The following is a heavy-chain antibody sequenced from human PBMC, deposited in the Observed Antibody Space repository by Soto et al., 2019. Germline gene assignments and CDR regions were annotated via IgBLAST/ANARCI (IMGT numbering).Heavy chain of an antibody. CDR1: GGSFSGYY. CDR3: ARASPLERITMIVAN. J-gene: IGHJ4*02. V-gene: IGHV4-34*01. Sequence: SETLSLTCAVYGGSFSGYYWSWIRQPPGKGLEWIGEINHSGSTNYNPSLKSRVTISVDTSKNQFSLKLSSVTAADTAVYYCARASPLERITMIVANWGQGTLVTVSS. CDR2: INHSGST. D-gene: IGHD3-22*01.